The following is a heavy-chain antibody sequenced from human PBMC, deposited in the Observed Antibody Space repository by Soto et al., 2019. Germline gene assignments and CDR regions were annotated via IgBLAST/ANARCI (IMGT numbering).Heavy chain of an antibody. CDR2: ISYDGSNK. CDR3: ARWGTTGGLDV. J-gene: IGHJ1*01. Sequence: QVQLVESGGGVVQPGTSLRLSCVGSGFTFRSYVIHWVRQAPGKGLEWVALISYDGSNKDYGDSVKGRFTISRDNSRNTVDLQMDSLRREDTALYYCARWGTTGGLDVWGQGTLVSVSS. D-gene: IGHD3-16*01. CDR1: GFTFRSYV. V-gene: IGHV3-33*05.